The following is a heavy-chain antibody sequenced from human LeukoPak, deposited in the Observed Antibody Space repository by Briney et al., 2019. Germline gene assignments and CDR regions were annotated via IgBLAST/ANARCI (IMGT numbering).Heavy chain of an antibody. Sequence: PGGSLRLSCGASGFTFSSYSMNWVRQAPGKGLEWVSVIYSGGSTYYADSVKGRFTISRDNSKNTLYLQMNSLRAEDTAVYYCARRYSYGEGAFDPWGQGTLVTVSS. V-gene: IGHV3-53*01. CDR3: ARRYSYGEGAFDP. D-gene: IGHD5-18*01. CDR2: IYSGGST. J-gene: IGHJ5*02. CDR1: GFTFSSYS.